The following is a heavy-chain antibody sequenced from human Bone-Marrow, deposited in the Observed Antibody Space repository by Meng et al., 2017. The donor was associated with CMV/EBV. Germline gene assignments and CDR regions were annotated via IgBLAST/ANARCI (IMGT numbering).Heavy chain of an antibody. CDR1: GGSISSYY. CDR2: IYYSGST. Sequence: SETLSLTCTVSGGSISSYYWSWIRQPPGKGLEWIGYIYYSGSTNYNPSLKSRVTISVDTSKNQFSLKLSSVTAADTAVYYCARERGIISDFWSGFRLGYYYGMDVWGQGTTVTVSS. J-gene: IGHJ6*02. V-gene: IGHV4-59*01. CDR3: ARERGIISDFWSGFRLGYYYGMDV. D-gene: IGHD3-3*01.